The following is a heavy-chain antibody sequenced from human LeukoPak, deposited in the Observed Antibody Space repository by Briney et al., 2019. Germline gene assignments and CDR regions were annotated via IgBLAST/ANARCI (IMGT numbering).Heavy chain of an antibody. CDR1: GGSISSGSYY. CDR3: AREAPRYCSSTSCTLNWFDP. Sequence: PSQTLSLTCTVSGGSISSGSYYWSWIRQPAGKGLEWIGRIYTSGSTNYNPSLKSRVTISVDTSKNQFSLKLSSVTAADTAVYYCAREAPRYCSSTSCTLNWFDPWGQGTLVTVSS. V-gene: IGHV4-61*02. J-gene: IGHJ5*02. CDR2: IYTSGST. D-gene: IGHD2-2*01.